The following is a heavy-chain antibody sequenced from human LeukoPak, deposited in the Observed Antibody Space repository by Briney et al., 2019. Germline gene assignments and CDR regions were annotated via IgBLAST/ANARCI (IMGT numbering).Heavy chain of an antibody. V-gene: IGHV3-53*04. CDR3: ARGLLVRGMDV. CDR2: IYSGGST. CDR1: GFTVSSNY. J-gene: IGHJ6*02. Sequence: GGSLRLSCAASGFTVSSNYMSWVRQAPGKGLEWVSVIYSGGSTYYADSVKGRFTISRHNPKNTLYLQMNSLRAEDTAVYYCARGLLVRGMDVWGQGTTVTVSS.